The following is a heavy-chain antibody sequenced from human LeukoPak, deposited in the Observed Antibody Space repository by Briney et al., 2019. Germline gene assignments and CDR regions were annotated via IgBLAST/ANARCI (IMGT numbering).Heavy chain of an antibody. V-gene: IGHV1-18*01. D-gene: IGHD1-26*01. CDR1: GHTLTRYG. CDR3: ARSGRGTYYYFDY. Sequence: ASVKVSCKASGHTLTRYGMSWVRQAPGQGLEWMGWISGSNGNTNYAQKLQGRVTMTTDTSTGTAYMELRSLRSDDTAVYYCARSGRGTYYYFDYWGQGTLVTVSS. J-gene: IGHJ4*02. CDR2: ISGSNGNT.